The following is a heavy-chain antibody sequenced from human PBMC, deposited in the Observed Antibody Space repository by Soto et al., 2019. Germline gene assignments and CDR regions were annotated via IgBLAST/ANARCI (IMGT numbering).Heavy chain of an antibody. CDR1: GGSFSGYY. Sequence: SETLSLTCAVYGGSFSGYYWSWIRQPPGKGLEWIGEINHSGSTNYNPSLKSRVTISVDTSKNQFSLKLSSVTAADTAVYYCARKAVAGNNWFDPWGQGTLVTAPQ. CDR3: ARKAVAGNNWFDP. J-gene: IGHJ5*02. CDR2: INHSGST. V-gene: IGHV4-34*01. D-gene: IGHD6-19*01.